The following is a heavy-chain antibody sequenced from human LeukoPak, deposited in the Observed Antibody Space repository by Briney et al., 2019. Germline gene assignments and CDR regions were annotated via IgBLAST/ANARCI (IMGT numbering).Heavy chain of an antibody. CDR2: TYYRSKWYN. V-gene: IGHV6-1*01. D-gene: IGHD3-10*01. J-gene: IGHJ4*02. CDR3: ARERRYYGSGSSPLVGYHDY. CDR1: GDRVSSNSAA. Sequence: RWQTLSLTCAISGDRVSSNSAAWNWIRQSPSRGLEWLGRTYYRSKWYNDYAVSVKSRITINPDTSKNQFSLPLNSVTPEDTAVYYCARERRYYGSGSSPLVGYHDYWGQGTLVTVSS.